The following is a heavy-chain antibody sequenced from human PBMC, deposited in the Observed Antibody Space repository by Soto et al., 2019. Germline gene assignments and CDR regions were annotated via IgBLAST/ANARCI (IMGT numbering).Heavy chain of an antibody. CDR3: ASENYYGGRVIGSLDI. Sequence: QVQLVESGGGVVQPERSLRLSCTASGFSFSTYAMQWVRQAPGKGLEWVAVVSSEGGIQFYADSVKGRFTISRDNSKNSLYLQMTSLTTEDAAIYYCASENYYGGRVIGSLDIWGRGTLVSVSS. V-gene: IGHV3-30-3*01. CDR1: GFSFSTYA. CDR2: VSSEGGIQ. J-gene: IGHJ2*01. D-gene: IGHD3-22*01.